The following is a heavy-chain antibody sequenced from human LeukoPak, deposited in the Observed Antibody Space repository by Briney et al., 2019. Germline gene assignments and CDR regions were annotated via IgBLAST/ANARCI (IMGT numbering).Heavy chain of an antibody. CDR2: ISNSGSYI. CDR3: ARAPLGSEPYYFDF. J-gene: IGHJ4*02. D-gene: IGHD1-14*01. Sequence: GGSLILSCAASGFTFSYYSMDWVRQAPGKGLEWVSSISNSGSYIYYADSLKGRFTISRDNAKNSLYLQMNSLRAEDTAVYYCARAPLGSEPYYFDFWGQGTLVTVSS. V-gene: IGHV3-21*01. CDR1: GFTFSYYS.